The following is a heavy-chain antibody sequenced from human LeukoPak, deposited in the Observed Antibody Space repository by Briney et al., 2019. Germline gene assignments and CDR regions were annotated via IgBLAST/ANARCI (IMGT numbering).Heavy chain of an antibody. CDR1: GSSFTSYW. V-gene: IGHV5-51*01. CDR2: IYPGDSDT. Sequence: GESLKISCKGSGSSFTSYWIGWVRQMPGKGLEWMGIIYPGDSDTRYSPSFQGQVTISADKSISTAYLQWSSLKASDTAMYYCAKLGCSSTSCYAVSFWLFDYWGQGTLVTVSS. CDR3: AKLGCSSTSCYAVSFWLFDY. J-gene: IGHJ4*02. D-gene: IGHD2-2*01.